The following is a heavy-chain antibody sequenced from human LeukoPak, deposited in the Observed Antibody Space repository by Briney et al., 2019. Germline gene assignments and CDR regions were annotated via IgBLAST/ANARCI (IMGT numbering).Heavy chain of an antibody. D-gene: IGHD1-7*01. V-gene: IGHV4-59*01. CDR1: GFTFSSYS. CDR3: AKGTRFDP. Sequence: LRLSCAASGFTFSSYSMNWVRQAPGKGLEWIGYVFYSGNTYYNPSLRGRVTISIDTSKSQFSLNLSSVTAADTAVYFCAKGTRFDPWGQGTLVTVSS. J-gene: IGHJ5*02. CDR2: VFYSGNT.